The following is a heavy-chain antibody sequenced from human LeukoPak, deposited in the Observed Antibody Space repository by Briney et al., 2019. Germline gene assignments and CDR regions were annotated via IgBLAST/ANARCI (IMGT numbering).Heavy chain of an antibody. J-gene: IGHJ4*02. CDR1: GDSIGSGGYY. CDR3: ARDFRESQIDY. CDR2: IYHSGSS. V-gene: IGHV4-30-2*06. Sequence: SETLSLTCSVSGDSIGSGGYYWSWIRQSPGKGLEWIGHIYHSGSSNYNPSLKSRVTISVDTSKNQFSLKLSSVTAADTAVYYCARDFRESQIDYWGQGTLVTVSS.